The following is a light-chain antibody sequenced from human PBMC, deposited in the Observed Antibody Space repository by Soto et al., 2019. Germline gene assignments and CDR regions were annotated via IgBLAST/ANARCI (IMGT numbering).Light chain of an antibody. Sequence: QSVLTQPPSVSGAPGQRVTISCTGSSSNIGAGYDVHWYQQLPGTAPKLLIYANFNRPSGVHDRFSGSKSGTSASLAITGLQAEDEADYYCQSHDNSLSGDVFGPGTKLTVL. CDR3: QSHDNSLSGDV. CDR2: ANF. CDR1: SSNIGAGYD. V-gene: IGLV1-40*01. J-gene: IGLJ1*01.